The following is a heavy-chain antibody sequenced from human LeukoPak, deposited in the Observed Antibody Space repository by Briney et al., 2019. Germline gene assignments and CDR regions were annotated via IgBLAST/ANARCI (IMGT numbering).Heavy chain of an antibody. V-gene: IGHV4-34*01. D-gene: IGHD4-17*01. CDR1: GGSFSGYY. Sequence: SETLSLTCAVYGGSFSGYYWSWIRQPPGKGLEWIGEINHSGSTNYNPSLKSRVTISVDTSKNQFSLKLSSVTAADTAVYYCARDHCGDYRRWFDPWGQGTLVTVSS. CDR3: ARDHCGDYRRWFDP. J-gene: IGHJ5*02. CDR2: INHSGST.